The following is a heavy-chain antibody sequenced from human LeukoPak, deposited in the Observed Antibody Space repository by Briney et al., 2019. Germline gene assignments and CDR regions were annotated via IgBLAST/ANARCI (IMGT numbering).Heavy chain of an antibody. CDR3: ARVRSGSSNWFDP. Sequence: ASVKVSCKASGYTFTGYYMHWVRQAPGQGLEWMGWISAYNGNTNYAQKLQGRVTMTTDTSTSTAYMELRSLRSDDTALYYCARVRSGSSNWFDPWGQGTLVTVSS. J-gene: IGHJ5*02. CDR2: ISAYNGNT. D-gene: IGHD3-10*01. V-gene: IGHV1-18*04. CDR1: GYTFTGYY.